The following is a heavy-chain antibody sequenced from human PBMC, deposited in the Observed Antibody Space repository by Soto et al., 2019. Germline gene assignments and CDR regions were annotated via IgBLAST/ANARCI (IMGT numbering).Heavy chain of an antibody. J-gene: IGHJ5*02. CDR1: GYTFTSYG. CDR3: ARVATIGVALAGKYNWFDP. Sequence: GASVKVSCKASGYTFTSYGISWVRQAPGRGLEWMGWISAYNGNTNYAQKLQGRVTMTTDTSTSTAYMELRSLRSDDTAVYYCARVATIGVALAGKYNWFDPWGQGTLVTVSS. CDR2: ISAYNGNT. V-gene: IGHV1-18*04. D-gene: IGHD5-12*01.